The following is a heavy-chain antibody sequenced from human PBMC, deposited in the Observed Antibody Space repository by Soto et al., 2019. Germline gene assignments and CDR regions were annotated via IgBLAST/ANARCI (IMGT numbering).Heavy chain of an antibody. J-gene: IGHJ4*02. CDR2: ISYCGSKK. D-gene: IGHD6-19*01. CDR1: GFTLRVYA. CDR3: AKEPPSDWHFFDT. Sequence: PGGSLRLSCAASGFTLRVYAMGWARQAPGKGLEWVADISYCGSKKYYADSVKGRFTISRDNSKNTLYLQMNSLRSEDTALYYCAKEPPSDWHFFDTWGQGTLVTVSS. V-gene: IGHV3-30*18.